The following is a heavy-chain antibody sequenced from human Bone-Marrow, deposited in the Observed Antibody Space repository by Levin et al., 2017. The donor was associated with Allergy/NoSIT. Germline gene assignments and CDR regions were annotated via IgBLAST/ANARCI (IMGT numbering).Heavy chain of an antibody. J-gene: IGHJ4*02. CDR3: ARLEDEYYDILTGYYRGTSGFDY. CDR1: GGSISSSSYY. Sequence: SQTLSLTCTVSGGSISSSSYYWGWIRQPPGKGLEWIGSIYYSGSTYYNPSLKSRVTISVDTSKNQFSLKLSSVTAADTAVYYCARLEDEYYDILTGYYRGTSGFDYWGQGTLVTVSS. CDR2: IYYSGST. V-gene: IGHV4-39*01. D-gene: IGHD3-9*01.